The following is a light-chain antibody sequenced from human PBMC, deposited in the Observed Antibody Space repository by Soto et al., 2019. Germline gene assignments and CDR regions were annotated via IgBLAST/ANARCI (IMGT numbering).Light chain of an antibody. V-gene: IGLV2-14*01. CDR3: SSYTRSSTLYV. J-gene: IGLJ1*01. Sequence: QSALTQPASVSGSPGQSITISCAGTSSDIGGYNYVSWYQQHPGKAPKVMIYEVSNRPSGVSNRFSGSKSGNTASLTISGLQAEEEADSYCSSYTRSSTLYVFGTGTKVTVL. CDR1: SSDIGGYNY. CDR2: EVS.